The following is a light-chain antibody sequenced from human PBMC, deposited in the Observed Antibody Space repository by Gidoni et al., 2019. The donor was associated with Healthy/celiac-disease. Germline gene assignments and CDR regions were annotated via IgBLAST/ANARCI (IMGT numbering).Light chain of an antibody. CDR1: SSNIGAGYD. V-gene: IGLV1-40*01. CDR2: GNS. Sequence: QSVLTQPPPVLGAPGQRVTIPCTGSSSNIGAGYDVHWYQQLPGTAPNLLIYGNSNRPSGVPDRFSGSKSGTSASLAITGLQAEDEADYYCQSYDSSHVVFGGGTKLTVL. J-gene: IGLJ2*01. CDR3: QSYDSSHVV.